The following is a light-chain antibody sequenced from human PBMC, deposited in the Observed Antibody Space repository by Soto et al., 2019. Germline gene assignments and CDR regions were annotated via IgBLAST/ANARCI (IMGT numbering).Light chain of an antibody. J-gene: IGKJ2*01. Sequence: MVLTQSPGTLSLSPGERATLSCRASQSVTSNYLAWYQQKPGQAPRLLICDASSRATGIPDRFSGSGSGTDFTLTIARLEPEDFGVYYCQEDDTSPYSFGQGAKLEIK. CDR2: DAS. V-gene: IGKV3-20*01. CDR1: QSVTSNY. CDR3: QEDDTSPYS.